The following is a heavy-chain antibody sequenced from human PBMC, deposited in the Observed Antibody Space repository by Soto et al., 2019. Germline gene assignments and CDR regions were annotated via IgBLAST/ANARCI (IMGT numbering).Heavy chain of an antibody. CDR2: IYYSGST. J-gene: IGHJ6*02. CDR3: ARENGHPGHNYAMDV. Sequence: SETLSLTCTVSGGSISSGDYYWSWIRQPPGKGLEWIGYIYYSGSTYYNPSLKSRVTISVDTSKNQFSLKLSSVTAADTAVYYCARENGHPGHNYAMDVWGQGTTVTVSS. CDR1: GGSISSGDYY. D-gene: IGHD2-8*01. V-gene: IGHV4-30-4*01.